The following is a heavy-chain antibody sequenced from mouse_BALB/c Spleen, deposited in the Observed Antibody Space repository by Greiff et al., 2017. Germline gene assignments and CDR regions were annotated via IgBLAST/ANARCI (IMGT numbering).Heavy chain of an antibody. CDR3: ARGDYGYVGFAY. J-gene: IGHJ3*01. CDR1: GYTFTSYW. Sequence: QVQLKQSGAELVKPGASVKLSCKASGYTFTSYWMHWVKQRPGQGLEWIGEINPSNGRTNYNEKFKSKATLTVDKSSSTAYMQLSSLTSEDSAVYYCARGDYGYVGFAYWGQGTLVTVSA. V-gene: IGHV1S81*02. D-gene: IGHD1-2*01. CDR2: INPSNGRT.